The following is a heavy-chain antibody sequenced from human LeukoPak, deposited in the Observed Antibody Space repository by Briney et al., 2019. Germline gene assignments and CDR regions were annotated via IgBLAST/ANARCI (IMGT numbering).Heavy chain of an antibody. Sequence: PGGSLRLSCAASGFTFSTYSMHWVRQAPGKGLEWVAVISYDGSNKYYADSVKGRFTISRDNSKNTLYLQMNSLRAEDTAVYYCAKALAYCGGDCYDAFDIWGQGTMVTVSS. CDR2: ISYDGSNK. V-gene: IGHV3-30*18. D-gene: IGHD2-21*02. CDR3: AKALAYCGGDCYDAFDI. J-gene: IGHJ3*02. CDR1: GFTFSTYS.